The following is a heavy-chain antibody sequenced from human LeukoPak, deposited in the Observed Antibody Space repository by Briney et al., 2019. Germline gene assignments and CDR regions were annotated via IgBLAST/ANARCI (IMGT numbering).Heavy chain of an antibody. D-gene: IGHD3-3*01. CDR1: GFTFSSYW. CDR3: ARVPIFGVVIIDYYYYMDV. Sequence: GGSLRLSCAASGFTFSSYWMHWVRQAPGKGLVWVSRINSDGSSTSYADSVKGRFTISRDNAKNTLYLQMNSLRAEDTAVYYCARVPIFGVVIIDYYYYMDVWGKGTTITVSS. CDR2: INSDGSST. V-gene: IGHV3-74*01. J-gene: IGHJ6*03.